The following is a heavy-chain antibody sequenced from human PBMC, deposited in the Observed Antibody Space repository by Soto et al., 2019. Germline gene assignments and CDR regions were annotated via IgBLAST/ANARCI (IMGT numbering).Heavy chain of an antibody. CDR2: IIPILGIA. J-gene: IGHJ6*02. CDR1: GYTFTSYG. CDR3: ARDRCTNGVCLRESYYYYGMDV. D-gene: IGHD2-8*01. Sequence: SVKVSCKASGYTFTSYGISWVRQAPGQGLEWMGRIIPILGIANYAQKFQGRVTITADKSTSTAYMELSSVTAADTAVYYCARDRCTNGVCLRESYYYYGMDVWGQGTTVTVSS. V-gene: IGHV1-69*04.